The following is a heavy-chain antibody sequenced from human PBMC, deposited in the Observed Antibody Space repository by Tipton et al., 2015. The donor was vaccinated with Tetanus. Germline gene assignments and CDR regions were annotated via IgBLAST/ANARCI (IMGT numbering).Heavy chain of an antibody. CDR3: ARWTTYGSGWYIDY. CDR2: INSDGSST. CDR1: GFTFSSYW. D-gene: IGHD6-19*01. J-gene: IGHJ4*01. Sequence: SLRLSCAASGFTFSSYWMHWVRQAPGKGLVWVSRINSDGSSTSYADSVKGRFTISRDNAKNTLSLQMNSLRAEDTAMYYCARWTTYGSGWYIDYWGHGTLVTVSS. V-gene: IGHV3-74*01.